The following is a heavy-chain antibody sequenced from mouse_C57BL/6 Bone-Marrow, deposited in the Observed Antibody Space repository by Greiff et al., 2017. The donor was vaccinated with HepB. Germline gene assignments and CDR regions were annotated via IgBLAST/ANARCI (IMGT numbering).Heavy chain of an antibody. CDR3: ARDRGGRFAY. CDR2: ISDGGSYT. CDR1: GFTFSSYA. V-gene: IGHV5-4*01. D-gene: IGHD3-1*01. J-gene: IGHJ3*01. Sequence: EVQRVESGGGLVKPGGSLKLSCAASGFTFSSYAMSWVRQTPEKRLEWVATISDGGSYTYYPDNVKGRFTISRDNAKNNLYLQMSHLKSEDTAMYYCARDRGGRFAYWGQGTLVTVSA.